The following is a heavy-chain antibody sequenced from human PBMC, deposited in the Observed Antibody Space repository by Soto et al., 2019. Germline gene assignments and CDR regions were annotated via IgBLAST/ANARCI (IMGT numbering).Heavy chain of an antibody. CDR2: ISSSRTYI. Sequence: EVQLVESGGGLVKPGGSLRLSCAASGFTFSNYNMNWVRQAPGKGPEWVASISSSRTYIYYAASVQGRCTISRDNVKNALYLQMNSLRAEDTAVYYCARVGSSWYDLDYWGQGTLVTVSS. CDR1: GFTFSNYN. V-gene: IGHV3-21*01. D-gene: IGHD6-13*01. CDR3: ARVGSSWYDLDY. J-gene: IGHJ4*02.